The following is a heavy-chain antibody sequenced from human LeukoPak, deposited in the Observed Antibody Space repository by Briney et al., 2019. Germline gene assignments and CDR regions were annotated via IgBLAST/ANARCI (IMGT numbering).Heavy chain of an antibody. CDR3: ARDWGPSGP. V-gene: IGHV7-4-1*02. CDR1: XTTXX. J-gene: IGHJ5*02. D-gene: IGHD3-16*01. CDR2: INPNTGIP. Sequence: XTTXXXNWVXXAXXXXLDWMGCINPNTGIPTHAQAFTGRFVFSVDTSVSTAYLQINCLQVEDTAVYYCARDWGPSGPWGQGTLVSVSA.